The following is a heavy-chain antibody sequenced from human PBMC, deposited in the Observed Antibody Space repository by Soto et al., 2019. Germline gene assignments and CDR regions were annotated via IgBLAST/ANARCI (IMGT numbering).Heavy chain of an antibody. CDR3: TTGTYYYGSGAYVNGMDV. CDR2: IKSKTDGGTT. V-gene: IGHV3-15*07. CDR1: GFTFSNAW. D-gene: IGHD3-10*01. J-gene: IGHJ6*02. Sequence: VQLVESGGGLVQPGGSLRLSCAASGFTFSNAWMNWVRQAPGKGLEWVGRIKSKTDGGTTDYEAPVKGRFTISRDDSKNMLSLQMNSLKTEDTAVYYCTTGTYYYGSGAYVNGMDVWGQGTTVTVSS.